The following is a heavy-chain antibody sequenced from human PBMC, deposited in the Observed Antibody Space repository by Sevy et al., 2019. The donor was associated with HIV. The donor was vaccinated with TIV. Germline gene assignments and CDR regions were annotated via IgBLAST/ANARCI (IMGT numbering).Heavy chain of an antibody. J-gene: IGHJ3*02. CDR1: GYTFTGYY. Sequence: ASVKVSCKASGYTFTGYYMQWVRQAPGQGPEWMGWINPNSGGTNYAQKFQGRVTMTRDTSISTAYVELSRLRSDDTAVYYCARGGRYGGNSDAFDIWGQGTMVTVSS. CDR2: INPNSGGT. D-gene: IGHD4-17*01. CDR3: ARGGRYGGNSDAFDI. V-gene: IGHV1-2*02.